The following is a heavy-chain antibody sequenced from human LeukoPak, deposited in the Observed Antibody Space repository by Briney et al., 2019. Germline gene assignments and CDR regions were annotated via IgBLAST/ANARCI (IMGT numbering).Heavy chain of an antibody. V-gene: IGHV4-39*01. CDR1: GGSISGCSYY. Sequence: SETLSLTCTVFGGSISGCSYYWAWLRQPPGKGLEWIGSIHYSGSTNYNPSLKSRVTIFVDTSKNQFSRKLSSVIAADTGVYYCARQKLAGGRVEWFEPWGEGALVSVS. D-gene: IGHD6-13*01. CDR2: IHYSGST. J-gene: IGHJ5*02. CDR3: ARQKLAGGRVEWFEP.